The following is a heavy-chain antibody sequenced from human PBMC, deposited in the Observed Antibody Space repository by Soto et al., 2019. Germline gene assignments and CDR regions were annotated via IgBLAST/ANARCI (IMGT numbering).Heavy chain of an antibody. V-gene: IGHV3-74*01. Sequence: EVQLVESGGGLVQPGGSLRLSCAASGFTFNSHWIHWVRQAPGEGLVWVSRINGDGSTTNYADSVKGRFASSRDNAKNTLYLQMNSLRAEDTAVYYCARGGSGAFYLDSWGQGTLVTVSS. J-gene: IGHJ4*02. D-gene: IGHD3-10*01. CDR2: INGDGSTT. CDR1: GFTFNSHW. CDR3: ARGGSGAFYLDS.